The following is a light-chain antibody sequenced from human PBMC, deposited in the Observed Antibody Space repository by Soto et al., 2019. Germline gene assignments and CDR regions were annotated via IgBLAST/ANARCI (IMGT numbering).Light chain of an antibody. Sequence: QAVLTQPPSASGTRGQRVTISCSGSSFNVGGNTVNWYQQVTGTAPKLLINSNNQRPSGVPDRFSGSKSGTSASLAISGLQSEDEADYYCAAWDDSLNAVVFGGGTK. CDR1: SFNVGGNT. V-gene: IGLV1-44*01. CDR3: AAWDDSLNAVV. J-gene: IGLJ2*01. CDR2: SNN.